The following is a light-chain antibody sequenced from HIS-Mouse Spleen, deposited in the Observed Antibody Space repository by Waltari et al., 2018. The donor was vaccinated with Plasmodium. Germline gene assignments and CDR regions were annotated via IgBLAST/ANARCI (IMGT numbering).Light chain of an antibody. J-gene: IGLJ3*02. CDR2: DVS. CDR1: SRYVGGYNV. Sequence: QSALTQPRPVSGPPAQSVTISCTGTSRYVGGYNVVPWYQPHPGKAPTLMIYDVSKRPSGVPGRYSGSKSGNTASLTISGLQAEDEADYYCCSYAGSYTLGVFGGGTKLTVL. CDR3: CSYAGSYTLGV. V-gene: IGLV2-11*01.